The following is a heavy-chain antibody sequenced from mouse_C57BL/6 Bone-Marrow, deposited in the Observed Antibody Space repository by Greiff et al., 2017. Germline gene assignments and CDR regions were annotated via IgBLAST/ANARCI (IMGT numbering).Heavy chain of an antibody. V-gene: IGHV1-64*01. J-gene: IGHJ4*01. Sequence: VQLQQPGAELVKPGASVKLSCKASGYTFTNYWMHWVKQRPGQGLEWIGMMHPNGGSPDYNEKFKSEATLSVDKSSRTAYMELSSLTSDDAAVYYCARSYDGDGYTMDYWGQGTSVTVSS. CDR3: ARSYDGDGYTMDY. CDR1: GYTFTNYW. D-gene: IGHD2-3*01. CDR2: MHPNGGSP.